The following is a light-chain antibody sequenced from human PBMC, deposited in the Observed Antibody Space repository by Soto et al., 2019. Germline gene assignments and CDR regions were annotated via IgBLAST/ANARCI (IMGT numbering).Light chain of an antibody. Sequence: EIVLTQSPGTLSLSPGERATLSCRASQSVSSSFLAWYQQKPGQAPRLLIYGASSRATGIPDRFSGSGSGTDFTLTISRLEPEDGAVYYCQQYGSSPWTFGQGTKVEIK. CDR1: QSVSSSF. CDR2: GAS. CDR3: QQYGSSPWT. J-gene: IGKJ1*01. V-gene: IGKV3-20*01.